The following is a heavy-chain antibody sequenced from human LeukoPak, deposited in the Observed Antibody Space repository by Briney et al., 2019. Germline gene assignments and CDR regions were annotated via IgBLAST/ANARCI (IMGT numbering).Heavy chain of an antibody. CDR2: IYYSGNT. CDR3: ARHTVLTGPTPYYFDY. V-gene: IGHV4-59*08. Sequence: SETLSLTCTVSGGSISSYYWSWIRQPPGKGLEWIGSIYYSGNTYYNPSLKSRVTISVDTSKNQFSLKLSSVTAADTAVYYCARHTVLTGPTPYYFDYWGQGTLVTVSS. J-gene: IGHJ4*02. D-gene: IGHD3-9*01. CDR1: GGSISSYY.